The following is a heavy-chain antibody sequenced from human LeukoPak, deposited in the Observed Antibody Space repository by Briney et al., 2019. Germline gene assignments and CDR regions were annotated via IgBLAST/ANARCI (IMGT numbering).Heavy chain of an antibody. J-gene: IGHJ4*02. CDR3: ARDKAANPRKYYFDY. V-gene: IGHV4-31*03. D-gene: IGHD6-25*01. CDR2: IYYSGST. Sequence: PSQTLSLTCTVSGGSISSGGYYWSWIRQHPGKGLEWIGYIYYSGSTYYNPSLKSRVTISVDTSKNQFSLKLSSVTAADTAVYYCARDKAANPRKYYFDYWGQGTLVTVSS. CDR1: GGSISSGGYY.